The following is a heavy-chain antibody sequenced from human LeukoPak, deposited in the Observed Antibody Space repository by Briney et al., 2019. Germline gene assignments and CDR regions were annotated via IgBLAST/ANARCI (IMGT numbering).Heavy chain of an antibody. CDR2: IIPIFGTA. Sequence: VKVSCKASGGTFSSYAISWVRQAPGQGLEWMGGIIPIFGTANYAQKFQGRVTITADESTSTAYMELSSLRSEDTAVYYCARVGVVVTAEDFDYWGQGTLVTASS. CDR3: ARVGVVVTAEDFDY. D-gene: IGHD2-21*02. J-gene: IGHJ4*02. CDR1: GGTFSSYA. V-gene: IGHV1-69*01.